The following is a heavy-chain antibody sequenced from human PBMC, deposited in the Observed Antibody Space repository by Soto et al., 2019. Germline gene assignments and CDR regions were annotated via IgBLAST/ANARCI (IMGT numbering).Heavy chain of an antibody. CDR1: GFTFSDYY. CDR2: ISSSGSTI. Sequence: GGSLRLSCAASGFTFSDYYMSWIRQAPGKGLEWVSYISSSGSTIYYADSVKGRFTISRDNAKNSLYLQMNSLRAEDTAVYYCASRVDTVFYYYYMDFWGQGTTVPVAS. V-gene: IGHV3-11*01. D-gene: IGHD4-17*01. CDR3: ASRVDTVFYYYYMDF. J-gene: IGHJ6*03.